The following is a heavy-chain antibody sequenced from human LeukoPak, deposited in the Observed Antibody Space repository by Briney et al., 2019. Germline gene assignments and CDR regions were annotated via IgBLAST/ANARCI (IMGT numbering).Heavy chain of an antibody. Sequence: ASVKVSCKSSGYTFTEKYINWVRQAPGQGLEWMGWLNPNNGDTKYGQNFQGRVTMTRDTSISTAYMELNRLRSDDTAMYYCATNLGSCSAASCQPWGQGTLVTVSS. J-gene: IGHJ5*02. CDR2: LNPNNGDT. CDR3: ATNLGSCSAASCQP. V-gene: IGHV1-2*02. CDR1: GYTFTEKY. D-gene: IGHD2-15*01.